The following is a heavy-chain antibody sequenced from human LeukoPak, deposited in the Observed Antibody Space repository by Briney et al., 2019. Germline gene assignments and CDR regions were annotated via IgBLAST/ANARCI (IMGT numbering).Heavy chain of an antibody. J-gene: IGHJ6*02. D-gene: IGHD6-13*01. CDR3: ARDDRVAAAGYYYYGMDV. Sequence: PGGSLRLSCAASGFTVSSNYMSWVRQAPGKGLEWVSVIYSGSSTYYADSVKGRFTISRDNSKNTLYLQMNSLRAEDTAVYYCARDDRVAAAGYYYYGMDVWGQGTTVTVSS. CDR1: GFTVSSNY. V-gene: IGHV3-66*01. CDR2: IYSGSST.